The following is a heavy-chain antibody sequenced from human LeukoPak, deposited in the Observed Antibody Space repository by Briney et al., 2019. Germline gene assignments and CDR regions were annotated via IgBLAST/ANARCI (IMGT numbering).Heavy chain of an antibody. CDR3: ARHKPPGTLHGIDY. CDR1: GFTFSSYA. CDR2: ISGSGGST. D-gene: IGHD1-1*01. Sequence: GGSLRLSCAASGFTFSSYAMSWVRQAPGKGLEWVSAISGSGGSTYYADSVKGRFTISRDNSKNTLYLQMNSLRAEDTAVYYCARHKPPGTLHGIDYWGQGTLVTVSS. J-gene: IGHJ4*02. V-gene: IGHV3-23*01.